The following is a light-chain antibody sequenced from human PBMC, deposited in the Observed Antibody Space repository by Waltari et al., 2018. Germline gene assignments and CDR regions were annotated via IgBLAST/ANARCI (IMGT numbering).Light chain of an antibody. Sequence: EIVLTQSPATLSLSPGERATLSCRASESVSTYLAWYQHKPGQAPRLLIYDASNRATGIPGRFSGSGSGTEFTLTINSLEPEDFAVYYCQQRSNWPPLTFGGGTKVEIK. CDR3: QQRSNWPPLT. V-gene: IGKV3-11*01. CDR1: ESVSTY. CDR2: DAS. J-gene: IGKJ4*01.